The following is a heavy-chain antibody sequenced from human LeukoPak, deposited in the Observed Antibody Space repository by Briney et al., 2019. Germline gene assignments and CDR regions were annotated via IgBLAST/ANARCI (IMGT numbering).Heavy chain of an antibody. CDR2: ISSSSNYR. CDR3: ARASVAAAISPYYFDY. D-gene: IGHD2-2*02. Sequence: GGSLRLSCAASGFTFSSYSMNWVRQAPGKGLEWVSFISSSSNYRYYADSVKGRFTISRDNAKNSLYLQMASLRAEDTAVYYCARASVAAAISPYYFDYWGQGTLVTVSS. J-gene: IGHJ4*02. CDR1: GFTFSSYS. V-gene: IGHV3-21*01.